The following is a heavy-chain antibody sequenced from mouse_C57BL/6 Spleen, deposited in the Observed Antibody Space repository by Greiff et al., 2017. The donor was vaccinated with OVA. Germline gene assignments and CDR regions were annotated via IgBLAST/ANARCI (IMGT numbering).Heavy chain of an antibody. CDR2: IYPGSGST. J-gene: IGHJ4*01. D-gene: IGHD2-3*01. CDR3: ARGGYDGYYYYYAMDY. Sequence: QVQLQQPGAELVKPGASVKMSCKASGYTFTSYWITWVKQRPGQGLEWIGDIYPGSGSTNYHEKFKSKATLTVDTSSSTAYMQLSSLTSEDSAVYDCARGGYDGYYYYYAMDYWGQGTSVTVSS. CDR1: GYTFTSYW. V-gene: IGHV1-55*01.